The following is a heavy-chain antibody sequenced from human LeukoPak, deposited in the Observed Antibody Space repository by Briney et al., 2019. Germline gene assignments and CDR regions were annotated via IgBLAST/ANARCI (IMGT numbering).Heavy chain of an antibody. D-gene: IGHD3-10*01. CDR2: ISVGGNDI. Sequence: GGSLGLSCAASGFTFSDHYMSWIRQAPGKVPEWLSYISVGGNDIQYAGPVKGRFTISRDNAKNSVYLQMSSLRPDDPAVYFCSTNAGRGRMTDFWGQGTLVTVSS. J-gene: IGHJ4*02. CDR3: STNAGRGRMTDF. V-gene: IGHV3-11*01. CDR1: GFTFSDHY.